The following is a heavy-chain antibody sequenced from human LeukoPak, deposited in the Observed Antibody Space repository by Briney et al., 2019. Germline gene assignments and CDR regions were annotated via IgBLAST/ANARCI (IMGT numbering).Heavy chain of an antibody. Sequence: GSLRLSCAASGFTFSNYAMHWVRQAPGKGLEWVAVISYDGSNKYYADSVKGRFTISRDNSKNTLYLQMNSLRAEDTAVYYCARDSDDSPGYWGQGTLVTVSS. CDR1: GFTFSNYA. CDR2: ISYDGSNK. D-gene: IGHD3-3*01. J-gene: IGHJ4*02. V-gene: IGHV3-30*04. CDR3: ARDSDDSPGY.